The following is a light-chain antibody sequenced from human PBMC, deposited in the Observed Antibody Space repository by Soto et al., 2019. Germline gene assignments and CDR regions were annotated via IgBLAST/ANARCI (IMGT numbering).Light chain of an antibody. J-gene: IGKJ4*01. V-gene: IGKV1-5*03. CDR3: QQYNNWPLALT. CDR1: QSISSY. CDR2: KAS. Sequence: DIQMTQSPSSLSASVGDRVTITCRASQSISSYLNWYQQKPGKAPKLLIYKASSLESGVPSRFSGSGSGTEFTLTISSLQSEDFAVYYCQQYNNWPLALTFGGGTKVDIK.